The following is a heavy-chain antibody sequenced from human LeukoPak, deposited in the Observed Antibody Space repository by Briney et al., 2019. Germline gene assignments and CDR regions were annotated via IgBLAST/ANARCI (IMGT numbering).Heavy chain of an antibody. J-gene: IGHJ4*02. CDR2: IYYSGST. Sequence: PLKTLSLTCAVYGGSFSGYYWSWIRQPPGKGLEWIGYIYYSGSTNYNPSLKSRVTISVDTSKNQFSLKLSSVTAADTAVYYCARVSGYDWESFYDYWGQGTLVTVSS. D-gene: IGHD5-12*01. CDR1: GGSFSGYY. V-gene: IGHV4-59*01. CDR3: ARVSGYDWESFYDY.